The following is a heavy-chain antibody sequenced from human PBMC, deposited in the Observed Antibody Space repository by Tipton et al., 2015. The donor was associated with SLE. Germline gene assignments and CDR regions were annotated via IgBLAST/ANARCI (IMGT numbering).Heavy chain of an antibody. V-gene: IGHV4-59*08. CDR3: ARDTYFGLDV. J-gene: IGHJ6*02. Sequence: TLSLTCTVSGGSISTYYWTWIRQPPGKGLEWIGYIYYSGNTYYNPSLKSRVTMSIDMSKNQFSLSLTSVTAADTAIYYCARDTYFGLDVWGQGTTVIVSS. CDR1: GGSISTYY. D-gene: IGHD5-18*01. CDR2: IYYSGNT.